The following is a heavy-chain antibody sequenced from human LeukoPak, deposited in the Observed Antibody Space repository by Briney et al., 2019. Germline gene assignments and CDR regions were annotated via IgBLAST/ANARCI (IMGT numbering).Heavy chain of an antibody. Sequence: PSETLSLTCAVYGGSFSVYYWSWIRQPPGKGLEWIGEINHSGSTNYNPSLKSLVTISVDMSKNQFSLKLSSVTAADTAVYYCARRRVRGVIIIHSVFDYWGQGTLVTVSS. CDR2: INHSGST. D-gene: IGHD3-10*01. CDR3: ARRRVRGVIIIHSVFDY. V-gene: IGHV4-34*01. J-gene: IGHJ4*02. CDR1: GGSFSVYY.